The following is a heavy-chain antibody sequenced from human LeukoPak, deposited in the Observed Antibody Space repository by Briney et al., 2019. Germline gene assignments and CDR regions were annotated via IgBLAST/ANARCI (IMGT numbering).Heavy chain of an antibody. CDR3: AKDLTGENVWGGGDRIFDY. D-gene: IGHD3-16*01. J-gene: IGHJ4*02. CDR2: ISGSGGST. V-gene: IGHV3-23*01. CDR1: GFTFSSYA. Sequence: GGSLRLSCAASGFTFSSYAMSWVRQAPGKGLEWVSAISGSGGSTYYADSVKGRFTISRDNSKNTLYLQMNSLRAEDTAVYYFAKDLTGENVWGGGDRIFDYWGQGTLVTVSS.